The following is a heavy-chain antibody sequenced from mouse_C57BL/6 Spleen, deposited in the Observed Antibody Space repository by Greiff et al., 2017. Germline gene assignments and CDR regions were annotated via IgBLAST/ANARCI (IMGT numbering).Heavy chain of an antibody. V-gene: IGHV1-74*01. J-gene: IGHJ2*01. Sequence: QVQLQQPGAELVKPGASVKVSCKASGYTFTSYWMHWVKQRPGQGLEWIGRIHPSDSDTNYNQKFKGKATLTVDKSSSTAYMPLSSLTSEDSAVYYCAIDSSGYVGFDYWGQGTTLTVSS. CDR2: IHPSDSDT. CDR1: GYTFTSYW. D-gene: IGHD3-2*02. CDR3: AIDSSGYVGFDY.